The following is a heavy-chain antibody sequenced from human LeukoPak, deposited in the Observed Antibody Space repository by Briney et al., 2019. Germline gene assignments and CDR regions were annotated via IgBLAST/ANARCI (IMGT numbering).Heavy chain of an antibody. CDR3: ARVTGYMTEDYFDY. J-gene: IGHJ4*02. Sequence: PSETLSLTCAVSGGSISSGGYSWSWIRQPPGKGLEWIGYIYYSGSTYYNPSLKSRVTISVDTSKNQFSLKLSSVTAADTAVYYCARVTGYMTEDYFDYGGQGTLITVSS. D-gene: IGHD6-13*01. CDR2: IYYSGST. CDR1: GGSISSGGYS. V-gene: IGHV4-30-4*07.